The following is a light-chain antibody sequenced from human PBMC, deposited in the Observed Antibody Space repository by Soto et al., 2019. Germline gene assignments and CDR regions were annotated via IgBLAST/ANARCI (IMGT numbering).Light chain of an antibody. J-gene: IGLJ2*01. CDR3: QSYDISLSVSVV. CDR1: SSNIGAGYD. V-gene: IGLV1-40*01. Sequence: QSVLTQPPSVSGAPGQRVTISCTGSSSNIGAGYDVQWYQQLPGAAPRLLIFGNTNRPSGVPDRFSGSRSGTSASLAISGLQAGDEADYYCQSYDISLSVSVVFGGGTKVTVL. CDR2: GNT.